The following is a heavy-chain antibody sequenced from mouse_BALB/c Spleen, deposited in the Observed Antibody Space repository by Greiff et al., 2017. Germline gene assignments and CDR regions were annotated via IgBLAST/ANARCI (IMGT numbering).Heavy chain of an antibody. J-gene: IGHJ1*01. D-gene: IGHD1-1*01. CDR3: ARYGYGSSYWYFDV. CDR1: GYSITSDYA. V-gene: IGHV3-2*02. CDR2: ISYSGST. Sequence: VQLKESGPGLVKPSQSLSLTCTVTGYSITSDYAWNWIRQFPGNKLEWMGYISYSGSTSYNPSLKSRISITRDTSKNQFFLQLNSVTTEDTATYYCARYGYGSSYWYFDVWGAGTTVTVSS.